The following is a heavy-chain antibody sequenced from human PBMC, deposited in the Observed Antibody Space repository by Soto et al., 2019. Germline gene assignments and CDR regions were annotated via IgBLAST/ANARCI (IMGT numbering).Heavy chain of an antibody. D-gene: IGHD3-10*01. J-gene: IGHJ6*02. V-gene: IGHV3-23*01. CDR1: GFTFSSYA. CDR2: ISGSGGST. Sequence: PGGSLRLSCAASGFTFSSYAMSWVRQAPGKGLEWVSAISGSGGSTYHADSVKGRFTISRDNSKNTLYLQMNSLRAEDTAVYYCAKDLWKYYYGSGSSFYGMDVWGQGTTVTVSS. CDR3: AKDLWKYYYGSGSSFYGMDV.